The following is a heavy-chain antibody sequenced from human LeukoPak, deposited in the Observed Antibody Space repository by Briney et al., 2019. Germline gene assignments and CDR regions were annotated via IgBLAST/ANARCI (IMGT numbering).Heavy chain of an antibody. D-gene: IGHD5-24*01. CDR2: ISSSSYI. CDR3: ARVGDHPHFDY. Sequence: PGGSLRLSCAASGFTFSSYSMNWVRQAPGKGLEWVSSISSSSYIYYADSVKGRFTISRDNAKNSLYLQMNSLRAEDTAVYYCARVGDHPHFDYWGQGTLVTVSS. V-gene: IGHV3-21*01. J-gene: IGHJ4*02. CDR1: GFTFSSYS.